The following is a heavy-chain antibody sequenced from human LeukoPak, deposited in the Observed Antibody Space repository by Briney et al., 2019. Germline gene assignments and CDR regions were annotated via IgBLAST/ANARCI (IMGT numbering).Heavy chain of an antibody. CDR1: GFTFRINA. J-gene: IGHJ1*01. CDR3: VNQATPGTRTRTTPLAEYFQH. CDR2: ISGSGDNT. V-gene: IGHV3-23*01. Sequence: GGSLRLSCAASGFTFRINAMNWVRQAPGKGLEWVSLISGSGDNTYYAESVKGRFTISRDNSKNTLYLQMNSLRAEDTAIYYCVNQATPGTRTRTTPLAEYFQHWGQGILVTVSS. D-gene: IGHD6-13*01.